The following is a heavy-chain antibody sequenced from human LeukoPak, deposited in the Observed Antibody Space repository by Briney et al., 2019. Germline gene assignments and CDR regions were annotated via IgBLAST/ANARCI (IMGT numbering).Heavy chain of an antibody. CDR3: ARGYSSGWEYNWFDP. V-gene: IGHV1-46*01. J-gene: IGHJ5*02. CDR1: GYTFTSYA. Sequence: GASVKVSCKASGYTFTSYAMHWVRHAPGQGLEWMGKINPSGGSTSYAQKFQGRVTMTRDTSTSTVYMELSSLRSEDTAVYYCARGYSSGWEYNWFDPWGQGTLVTVSS. CDR2: INPSGGST. D-gene: IGHD6-19*01.